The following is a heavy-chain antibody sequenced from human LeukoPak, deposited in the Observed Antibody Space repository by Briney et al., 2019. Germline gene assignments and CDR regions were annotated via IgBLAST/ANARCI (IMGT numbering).Heavy chain of an antibody. D-gene: IGHD2-15*01. CDR3: ARAAYCSGASCYFDY. Sequence: PETLSLTCTVSGGSISSYSWSWIRQPAGKGLELIGCIYASGSTTYNPSLKSRVTMSVDTSKNQFSVRLTSVAAADTAVYYCARAAYCSGASCYFDYWGQGTLVTVSS. CDR1: GGSISSYS. CDR2: IYASGST. V-gene: IGHV4-4*07. J-gene: IGHJ4*02.